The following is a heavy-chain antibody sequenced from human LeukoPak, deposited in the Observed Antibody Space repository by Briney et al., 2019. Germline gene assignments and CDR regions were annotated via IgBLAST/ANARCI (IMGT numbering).Heavy chain of an antibody. D-gene: IGHD4/OR15-4a*01. CDR1: GYTFSSYG. Sequence: ASVKVSCKASGYTFSSYGISWVRQAPGQGLEWRGWISADNGNTKYADKLQGRVTMTTDTSTTTAYMELRSLRSDDTAVYYCARGVWWPHSGLDYWGQGTLVTVSS. J-gene: IGHJ4*02. CDR2: ISADNGNT. CDR3: ARGVWWPHSGLDY. V-gene: IGHV1-18*01.